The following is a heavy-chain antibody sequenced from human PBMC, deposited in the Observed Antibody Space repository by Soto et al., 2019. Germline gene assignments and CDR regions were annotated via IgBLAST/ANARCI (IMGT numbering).Heavy chain of an antibody. CDR1: GFTFSSYA. D-gene: IGHD3-22*01. V-gene: IGHV3-30-3*01. CDR3: ARTEYYYDSSGYPFDY. CDR2: ISYDGSNK. J-gene: IGHJ4*02. Sequence: GGSLRLSCAASGFTFSSYAMHWVRQAPGKGLEWVAVISYDGSNKYYADSVKGRFTISRDNSKNTLYLQMNSLRAEDTAVYYCARTEYYYDSSGYPFDYWGQGTLVTVSS.